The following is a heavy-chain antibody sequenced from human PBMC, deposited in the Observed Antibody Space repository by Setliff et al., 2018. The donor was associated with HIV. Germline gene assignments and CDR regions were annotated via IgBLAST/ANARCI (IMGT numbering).Heavy chain of an antibody. CDR3: ARDSRLWGIPSPFDS. D-gene: IGHD1-26*01. V-gene: IGHV3-7*01. CDR1: GFTFSNAW. CDR2: IKKDGSEE. J-gene: IGHJ4*02. Sequence: PGGSLRLSCAASGFTFSNAWMSWVRQTPGRGLEWVANIKKDGSEEYYVDSVKGRFTISRDNARNSLYLQMNSLRTEDTAVYYCARDSRLWGIPSPFDSWGQGTLVTVSS.